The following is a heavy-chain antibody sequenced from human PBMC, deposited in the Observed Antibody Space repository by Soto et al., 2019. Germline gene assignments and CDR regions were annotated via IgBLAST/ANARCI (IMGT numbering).Heavy chain of an antibody. CDR2: INPNSGGT. CDR3: ARDGSSGWYGGLYYYYYYGMDV. J-gene: IGHJ6*02. D-gene: IGHD6-19*01. Sequence: QVQLVQSGAEVKKPGASVKVSCKASGYTFTGYYMHWVRQAPGQGLEWMGWINPNSGGTNYAQKFRGRVTMTRDTSISTAYMELSRLRSDDTAVYYCARDGSSGWYGGLYYYYYYGMDVWGQGTTVTVSS. CDR1: GYTFTGYY. V-gene: IGHV1-2*02.